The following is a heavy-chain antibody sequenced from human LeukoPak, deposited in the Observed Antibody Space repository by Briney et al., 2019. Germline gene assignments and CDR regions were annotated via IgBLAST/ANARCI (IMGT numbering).Heavy chain of an antibody. D-gene: IGHD3-10*01. CDR1: GFSFSTQR. CDR2: ISGSGGST. CDR3: AKAEVRGVIITSFDY. J-gene: IGHJ4*02. Sequence: GGSLRLSCVASGFSFSTQRMHWVRQAPGKGLEWVSAISGSGGSTYYADSVKGRFTISRDNSKNTLYLQMNSLRAEDTAVYYCAKAEVRGVIITSFDYWGQGTLVTVSS. V-gene: IGHV3-23*01.